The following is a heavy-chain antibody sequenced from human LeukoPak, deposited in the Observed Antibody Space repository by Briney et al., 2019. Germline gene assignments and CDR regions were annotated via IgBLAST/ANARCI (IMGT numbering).Heavy chain of an antibody. CDR1: GGSISSGDYY. CDR2: IYYSGST. J-gene: IGHJ5*02. D-gene: IGHD3-10*01. V-gene: IGHV4-30-4*01. CDR3: ARYYYGSGSYNSVDWFDP. Sequence: SETLSLTCTVSGGSISSGDYYWSWIRQPPGKGLEWIGYIYYSGSTYYNPSLKSRVTISVDTSKNQFSLKLSSVTAADTAVYYCARYYYGSGSYNSVDWFDPWGQGTLVTVSS.